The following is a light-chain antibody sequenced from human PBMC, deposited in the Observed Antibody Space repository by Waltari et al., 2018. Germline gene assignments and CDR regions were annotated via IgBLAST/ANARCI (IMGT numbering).Light chain of an antibody. V-gene: IGLV3-21*01. J-gene: IGLJ1*01. CDR1: NLGSKY. CDR3: QVWDSSSDHYI. CDR2: YDS. Sequence: SSELTQPPSVSVSPGQTARITCGGDNLGSKYVHWYQQKPAQAPVLVIYYDSDRPSGIPERFSGSKSGNTATLTISGVEAGDEADYYCQVWDSSSDHYIFGVGTRLTVL.